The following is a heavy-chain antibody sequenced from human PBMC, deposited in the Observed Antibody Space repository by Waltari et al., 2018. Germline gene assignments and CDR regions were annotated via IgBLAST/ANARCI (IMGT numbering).Heavy chain of an antibody. CDR3: ARHMTTVTTSSFDY. CDR1: GASVSSRIHY. Sequence: QLQLQESGPGLVKPSETLSLTCTVSGASVSSRIHYWGSIRQSPGKGLEWIGSITHSGSSYYNPSLRSRVTLLVDTSKNQFSLRVNSVTAADMALYYCARHMTTVTTSSFDYWGQGALVTVSS. J-gene: IGHJ4*02. CDR2: ITHSGSS. D-gene: IGHD4-17*01. V-gene: IGHV4-39*07.